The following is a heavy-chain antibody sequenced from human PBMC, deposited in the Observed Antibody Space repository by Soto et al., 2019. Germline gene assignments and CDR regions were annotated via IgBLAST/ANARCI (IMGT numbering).Heavy chain of an antibody. V-gene: IGHV3-30-3*01. Sequence: GGSLRLSCAASGFTFSSYAMHWVRQAPGKGLEWVAVISYDGSNKYYADSVKGRFTISRDNSKNTLYLQMNSLRAEDTAVYYCARSIAAAGTLSSFDYWGQGTLVSVSS. CDR2: ISYDGSNK. J-gene: IGHJ4*02. CDR3: ARSIAAAGTLSSFDY. CDR1: GFTFSSYA. D-gene: IGHD6-13*01.